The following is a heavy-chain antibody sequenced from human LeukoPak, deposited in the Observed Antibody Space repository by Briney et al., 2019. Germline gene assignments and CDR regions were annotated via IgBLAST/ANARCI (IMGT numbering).Heavy chain of an antibody. CDR2: INHSGST. D-gene: IGHD2-2*01. Sequence: SETLSLTCAVYGGSFSGYYWSWIRQPPGKGLEWIGEINHSGSTNYNPSLKSRVTISVDTSKNQFSLKLSSVTAADTAVYYCARARGYCSSTSCYYYYGMDVWGQGTTVTVSS. J-gene: IGHJ6*02. CDR1: GGSFSGYY. CDR3: ARARGYCSSTSCYYYYGMDV. V-gene: IGHV4-34*01.